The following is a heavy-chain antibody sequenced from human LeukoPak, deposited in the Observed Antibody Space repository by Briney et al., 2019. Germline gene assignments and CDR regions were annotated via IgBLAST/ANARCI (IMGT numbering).Heavy chain of an antibody. Sequence: GASVKVSCKASGYTFTSYDINWVRQATGQGLEWMGWMNPNSGNTGYAQKFQGRVTMTRDTSTSTVYMELSSLRSEDTAVYYCARPVYSSGWYDAFDIWGQGTMVTVSS. J-gene: IGHJ3*02. CDR3: ARPVYSSGWYDAFDI. D-gene: IGHD6-19*01. CDR1: GYTFTSYD. CDR2: MNPNSGNT. V-gene: IGHV1-8*01.